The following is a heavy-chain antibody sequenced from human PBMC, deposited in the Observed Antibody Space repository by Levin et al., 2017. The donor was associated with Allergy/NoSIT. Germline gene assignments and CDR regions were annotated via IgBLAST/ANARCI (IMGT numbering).Heavy chain of an antibody. CDR1: GGSLGGYY. CDR2: IHNSGGT. Sequence: GSLRLSCAVYGGSLGGYYWTWIRQPPGRGLEWIGEIHNSGGTNYNPSLKSRVTISLDTSKNQFSLKLRSVTAADRAVYYCARRVRYYDYVWGSYRYTWFDPWGQGTLVTVSS. J-gene: IGHJ5*02. CDR3: ARRVRYYDYVWGSYRYTWFDP. D-gene: IGHD3-16*02. V-gene: IGHV4-34*01.